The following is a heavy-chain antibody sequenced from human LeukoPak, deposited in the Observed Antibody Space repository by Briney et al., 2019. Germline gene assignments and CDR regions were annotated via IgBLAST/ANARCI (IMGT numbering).Heavy chain of an antibody. CDR3: ARYPVVVITNGMDV. D-gene: IGHD3-22*01. Sequence: SVKVSCKASGGTFSSYAISWVRQAPGQGLEWMGGIIPIFGTANYAQKFQGRVTITADESTSTAYMELSSLRSEDTAVYYCARYPVVVITNGMDVWGQGITVTVSS. J-gene: IGHJ6*02. V-gene: IGHV1-69*13. CDR2: IIPIFGTA. CDR1: GGTFSSYA.